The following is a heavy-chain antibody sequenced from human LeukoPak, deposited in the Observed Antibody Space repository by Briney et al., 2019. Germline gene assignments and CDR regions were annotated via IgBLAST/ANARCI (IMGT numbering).Heavy chain of an antibody. CDR1: GFTFSSYV. V-gene: IGHV3-30-3*01. CDR3: ARAKGIAAAVGDY. J-gene: IGHJ4*02. CDR2: ISYDGSNK. D-gene: IGHD6-13*01. Sequence: GRSLRLSCAASGFTFSSYVMHWVRQAPGKGLEWVAVISYDGSNKYYADSVKGRFTISRDNSKNTLYLQMNSLRAEDTAVYYCARAKGIAAAVGDYWGQGTLVTVSS.